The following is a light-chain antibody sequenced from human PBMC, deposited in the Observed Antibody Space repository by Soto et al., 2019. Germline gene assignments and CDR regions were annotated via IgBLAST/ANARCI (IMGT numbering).Light chain of an antibody. Sequence: QSVLTQPPSVSAAPGQKVTISCSGSSSNIGNNYVSWYQQLPGTAPKLLIYENNKRPSGIPDRFSGSKSGTSATLGITGLQTGDEADYYCGTWDSSLVWVFGGGTKLTV. CDR1: SSNIGNNY. CDR2: ENN. J-gene: IGLJ3*02. CDR3: GTWDSSLVWV. V-gene: IGLV1-51*02.